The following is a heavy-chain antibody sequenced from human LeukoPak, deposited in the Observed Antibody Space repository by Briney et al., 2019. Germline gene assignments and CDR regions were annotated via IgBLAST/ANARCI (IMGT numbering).Heavy chain of an antibody. J-gene: IGHJ6*03. Sequence: PSETLSLTCTVSGDSISSYFWSWIRQPPGKGLEWIGYIYYDGSTNYNPSLKSRVTISVDTSKKQFSLNLSSVTAADTAVYFCARGRVSSSTWHSTYYYYFYMDVWGKGTTVTVSS. CDR1: GDSISSYF. CDR2: IYYDGST. CDR3: ARGRVSSSTWHSTYYYYFYMDV. D-gene: IGHD4-11*01. V-gene: IGHV4-59*01.